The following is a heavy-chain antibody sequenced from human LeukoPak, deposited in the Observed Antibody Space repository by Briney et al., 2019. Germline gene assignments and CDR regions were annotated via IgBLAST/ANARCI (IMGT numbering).Heavy chain of an antibody. Sequence: SETLSLTCTVSGGSISNSSYYWGWIRQPPGTGLEWIGSIYYSGSTYYNPSLKSRVTISVDTSKNQFSLKLSSVTAADTAVYYCARGEIAAAGTTVAEGYFDYWGQGTLVTVSS. CDR1: GGSISNSSYY. CDR3: ARGEIAAAGTTVAEGYFDY. V-gene: IGHV4-39*01. J-gene: IGHJ4*02. CDR2: IYYSGST. D-gene: IGHD6-13*01.